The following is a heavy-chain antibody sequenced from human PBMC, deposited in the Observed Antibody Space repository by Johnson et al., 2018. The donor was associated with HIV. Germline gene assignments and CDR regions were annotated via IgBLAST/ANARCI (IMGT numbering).Heavy chain of an antibody. Sequence: QMQLVESGGGVVQPGRSLRLSCAASGFTFSSYAMHWVRQAPGKGLEWVAVISYDGSNKYYADSVKGRFTISRDNSKNTLYLQMNSLRAEDTAVYYCTRRSPYDAFDIWGQGTMVTVSS. J-gene: IGHJ3*02. CDR3: TRRSPYDAFDI. CDR1: GFTFSSYA. CDR2: ISYDGSNK. V-gene: IGHV3-30*04.